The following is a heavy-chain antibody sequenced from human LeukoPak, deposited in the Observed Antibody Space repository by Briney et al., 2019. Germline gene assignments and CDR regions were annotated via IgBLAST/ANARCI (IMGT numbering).Heavy chain of an antibody. D-gene: IGHD6-19*01. V-gene: IGHV4-39*01. CDR1: GCSISSSSYY. CDR3: ARRGGIAVH. CDR2: IYYSGST. Sequence: PSETLSLTSTVSGCSISSSSYYWGWIRPPPGKGLEWIGSIYYSGSTYYNPSLTSRVTISVDTSKNQFSLKLSPVTAADTAVYYCARRGGIAVHLGDGTLVTVSS. J-gene: IGHJ4*03.